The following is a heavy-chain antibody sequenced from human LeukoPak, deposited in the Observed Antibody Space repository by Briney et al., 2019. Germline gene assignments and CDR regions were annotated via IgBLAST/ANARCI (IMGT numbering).Heavy chain of an antibody. J-gene: IGHJ4*02. V-gene: IGHV3-30*19. CDR1: GFTFSSYG. D-gene: IGHD6-19*01. CDR3: AGTSSGWYHFDH. Sequence: GGSLRLSCAASGFTFSSYGMHWVRQAPGKGLEWVAVISYDGGNKFYTDSVKGRFTISRDNSKNTLYLQMYSLRGEDTAVYYCAGTSSGWYHFDHWGQGTLVTVSS. CDR2: ISYDGGNK.